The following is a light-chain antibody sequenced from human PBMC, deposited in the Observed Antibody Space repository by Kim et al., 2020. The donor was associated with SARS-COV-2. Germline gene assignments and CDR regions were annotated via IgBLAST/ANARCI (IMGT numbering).Light chain of an antibody. J-gene: IGKJ2*01. CDR1: QSISTF. CDR3: QQSYTTLFT. Sequence: DIQMTQSPSSLSASVGDTVTITCRATQSISTFLNWYQHQPGKAPRLLIYAASILFRGIPSRFSGSGSGTDFTLTISSLQPEDFATYYCQQSYTTLFTFGQGTKLEI. CDR2: AAS. V-gene: IGKV1-39*01.